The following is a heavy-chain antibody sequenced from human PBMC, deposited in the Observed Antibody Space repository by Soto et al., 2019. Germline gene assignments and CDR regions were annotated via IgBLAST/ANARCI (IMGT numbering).Heavy chain of an antibody. V-gene: IGHV4-34*01. D-gene: IGHD4-17*01. CDR2: INYSGST. Sequence: SETLSLTCAVYGGSFGGFAWSWIRQPPGKGLEWIGEINYSGSTNYNPSLKSRVSISVDKSKNQFSLKLSSVTAADTAVYYCARHHYGDYRTPFDYWGQGTLVT. CDR3: ARHHYGDYRTPFDY. J-gene: IGHJ4*02. CDR1: GGSFGGFA.